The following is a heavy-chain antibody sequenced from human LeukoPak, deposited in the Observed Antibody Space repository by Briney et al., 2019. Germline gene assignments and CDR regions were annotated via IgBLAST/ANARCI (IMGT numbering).Heavy chain of an antibody. Sequence: SQTLSLTCTVSGGSISSGDYDWRWIRQTPGKGLEWIGYIYYSGSTYYNPSLKSRVTISVDTSQNQFSLKLSSVTAGDTAVYYCARDSALLRRPFDKWGQGTLVTVSS. D-gene: IGHD2-15*01. CDR2: IYYSGST. CDR3: ARDSALLRRPFDK. CDR1: GGSISSGDYD. V-gene: IGHV4-30-4*01. J-gene: IGHJ4*02.